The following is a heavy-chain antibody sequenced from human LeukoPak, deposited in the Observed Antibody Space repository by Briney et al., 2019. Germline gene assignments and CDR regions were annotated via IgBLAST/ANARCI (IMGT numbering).Heavy chain of an antibody. D-gene: IGHD1-14*01. CDR3: ARRTSLEY. CDR2: IKEDGSDR. V-gene: IGHV3-7*01. Sequence: QPGGSLRLSCAASAFTFSNYWMGWVRQAPGRGLEWVASIKEDGSDRNYVDSVKGRFTISRDNAKNLLFLQMNSLRVEDTAMYYCARRTSLEYWGQGTLVTVSS. J-gene: IGHJ4*02. CDR1: AFTFSNYW.